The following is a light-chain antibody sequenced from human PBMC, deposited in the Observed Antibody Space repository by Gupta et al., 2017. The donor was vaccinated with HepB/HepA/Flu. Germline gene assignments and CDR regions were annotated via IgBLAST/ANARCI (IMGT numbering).Light chain of an antibody. CDR2: LGS. CDR1: QSLLHSNGYNY. V-gene: IGKV2-28*01. Sequence: IVMTQSPLSLPVTPGEPASISCRSSQSLLHSNGYNYLDWYLQKPGQSPQLLIYLGSNRASGVPDRFSGSGSGTDFTLKISRVEAEDVGVYYCMQALQTPVTFGHGTKVDIK. J-gene: IGKJ3*01. CDR3: MQALQTPVT.